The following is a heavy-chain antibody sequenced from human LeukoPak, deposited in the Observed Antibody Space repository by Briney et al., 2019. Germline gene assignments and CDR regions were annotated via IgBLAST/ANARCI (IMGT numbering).Heavy chain of an antibody. CDR2: IYYSGST. D-gene: IGHD5-24*01. CDR3: ARGARGGYNPDNI. Sequence: PSETLSLTCTVSGXSISSYYWSWIRQPPGKGLEWIGYIYYSGSTNYNPSLKSRVTISVDTSKNQFSLKLSSVTAADTAVYYCARGARGGYNPDNIWGQGTMVTVSS. V-gene: IGHV4-59*01. CDR1: GXSISSYY. J-gene: IGHJ3*02.